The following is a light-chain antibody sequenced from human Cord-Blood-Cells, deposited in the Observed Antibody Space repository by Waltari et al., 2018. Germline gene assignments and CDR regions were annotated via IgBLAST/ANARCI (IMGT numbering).Light chain of an antibody. J-gene: IGLJ2*01. V-gene: IGLV2-14*01. CDR2: DVS. CDR1: SSDVGGYNY. Sequence: QSALTQPASVSGSPGHPITISCTGTSSDVGGYNYVSWYQQHPGKAPKLMIYDVSNRPSGVSNRCSGSKSGNTASLTISGLQAEDEADYYCSSYTSSSTYVVFGGGTKLTVL. CDR3: SSYTSSSTYVV.